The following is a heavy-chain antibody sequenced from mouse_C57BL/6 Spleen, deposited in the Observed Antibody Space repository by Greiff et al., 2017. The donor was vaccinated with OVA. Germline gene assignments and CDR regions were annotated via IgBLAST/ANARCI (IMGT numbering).Heavy chain of an antibody. D-gene: IGHD1-1*01. Sequence: QVQLKQPGAELVRPGTSVKLSCKASGYTFTSYWMHWVKQRPGQGLEWIGVIDPSDSYTNYNQKFKGKATLTVDKSSSTAYMQLSSLTSEDSAVYYCASPLYDGSSYWYFDVWGTGTTVTVSS. CDR1: GYTFTSYW. J-gene: IGHJ1*03. CDR3: ASPLYDGSSYWYFDV. V-gene: IGHV1-59*01. CDR2: IDPSDSYT.